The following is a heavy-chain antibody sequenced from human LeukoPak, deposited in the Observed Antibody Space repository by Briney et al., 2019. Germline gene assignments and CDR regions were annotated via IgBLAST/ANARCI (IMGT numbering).Heavy chain of an antibody. CDR2: INRGGTST. J-gene: IGHJ4*02. Sequence: GGSLRLSCATSGLSFSGAWMTWARQAPGKGLEWVASINRGGTSTHYAFSVKGRFTISRDNAQNVLYLQMNGLRGDDAAVYYCLRGDSRDFWGQGTLVTVSS. D-gene: IGHD3-22*01. CDR3: LRGDSRDF. V-gene: IGHV3-21*06. CDR1: GLSFSGAW.